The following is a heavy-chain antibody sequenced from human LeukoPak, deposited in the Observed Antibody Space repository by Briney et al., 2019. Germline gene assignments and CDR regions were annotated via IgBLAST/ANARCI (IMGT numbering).Heavy chain of an antibody. J-gene: IGHJ4*02. CDR3: AKDNRRHYTSGPNPDSLH. V-gene: IGHV3-23*01. CDR2: ISGSGGST. Sequence: PGGSLRLSCAASGFTFSSYAMSWVRQAPGKGLEWVSVISGSGGSTYYADSVKGRFTISRDNAKNSLYLQMNSLRVEDTAFYYCAKDNRRHYTSGPNPDSLHWGQGALVTVPS. D-gene: IGHD6-19*01. CDR1: GFTFSSYA.